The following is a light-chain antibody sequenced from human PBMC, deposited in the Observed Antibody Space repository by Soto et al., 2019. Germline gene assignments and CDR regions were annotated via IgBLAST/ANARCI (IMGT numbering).Light chain of an antibody. J-gene: IGLJ1*01. V-gene: IGLV1-40*01. CDR1: SSNIGAGYD. Sequence: SVPTPPPPGAGARGQSFTISCAGSSSNIGAGYDVHWYQQLPGTAPKLLIYGNSNRPSGVPDRFSGSKSGTSASLAITGLQAEDEADYYCQSYDSSLSGYVFGTGTKVTVL. CDR2: GNS. CDR3: QSYDSSLSGYV.